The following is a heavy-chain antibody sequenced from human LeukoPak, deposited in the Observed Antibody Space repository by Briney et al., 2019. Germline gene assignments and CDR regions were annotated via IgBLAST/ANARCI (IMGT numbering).Heavy chain of an antibody. Sequence: DSVKGRFTISRDNAKKSLYLQMNNLRADDTAVYYCARDLISAAGRVFDYWGQGTLVTVSS. D-gene: IGHD6-13*01. J-gene: IGHJ4*02. V-gene: IGHV3-7*01. CDR3: ARDLISAAGRVFDY.